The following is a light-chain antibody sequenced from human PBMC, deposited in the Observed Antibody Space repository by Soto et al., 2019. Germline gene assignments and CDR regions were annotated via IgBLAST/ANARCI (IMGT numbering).Light chain of an antibody. CDR3: QSYESSLSGWV. V-gene: IGLV1-40*01. Sequence: QSALTQPPSVSGAPGQRVTISCTGSSSNIGAGYDVHWYQQLPGTAPKLLIYGNSNRPSGVPDRFSGSKSVTSASLAITGLQAEDESAYYCQSYESSLSGWVFGGGTTVPVL. CDR2: GNS. CDR1: SSNIGAGYD. J-gene: IGLJ3*02.